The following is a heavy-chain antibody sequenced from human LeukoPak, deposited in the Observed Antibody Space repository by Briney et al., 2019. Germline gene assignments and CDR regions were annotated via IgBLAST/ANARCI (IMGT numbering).Heavy chain of an antibody. CDR2: INPNSGGT. CDR1: GYTFTGYY. CDR3: ARDLGYYYGSGSYYMHNWFDP. Sequence: ASVKVSCKASGYTFTGYYMHWVRQAPGQGLEWMGWINPNSGGTNYAQKFQGRVTMTRDTSISTAYMELSRLRSDDTAVYYRARDLGYYYGSGSYYMHNWFDPWGQGTLVTVSS. D-gene: IGHD3-10*01. V-gene: IGHV1-2*02. J-gene: IGHJ5*02.